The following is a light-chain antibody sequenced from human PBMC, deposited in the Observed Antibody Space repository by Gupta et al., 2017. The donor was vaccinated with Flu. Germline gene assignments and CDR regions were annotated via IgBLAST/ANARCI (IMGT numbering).Light chain of an antibody. V-gene: IGLV1-51*02. CDR3: ARWESSRSAGV. J-gene: IGLJ3*02. CDR2: ENS. Sequence: KVTITCSGSSSNIGKNFVSWCQQHPGTAPKLLIFENSNRHSGIPVRFSGSKSGTAATLGITGLQTGDEADYYCARWESSRSAGVFGGGTTLTVL. CDR1: SSNIGKNF.